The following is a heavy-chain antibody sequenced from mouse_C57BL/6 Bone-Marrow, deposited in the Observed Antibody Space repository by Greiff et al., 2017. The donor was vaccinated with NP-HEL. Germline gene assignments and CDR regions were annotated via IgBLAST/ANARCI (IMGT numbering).Heavy chain of an antibody. V-gene: IGHV1-19*01. CDR2: INPYNGGT. J-gene: IGHJ3*01. CDR3: ATHYDYGAWFAY. CDR1: GYTFTDYY. D-gene: IGHD2-4*01. Sequence: EVQLQQSGPVLVKPGASVKMSCKASGYTFTDYYMNWVKQSHGKSLEWIGVINPYNGGTSYNQKFKGKATLTVDKSSSTAYMELNSLTSEDSAVYYCATHYDYGAWFAYWDQGTLVTVSA.